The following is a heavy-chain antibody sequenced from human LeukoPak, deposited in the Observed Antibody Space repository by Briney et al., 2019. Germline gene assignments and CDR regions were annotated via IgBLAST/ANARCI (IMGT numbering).Heavy chain of an antibody. V-gene: IGHV4-39*01. D-gene: IGHD3-22*01. J-gene: IGHJ3*02. Sequence: TPSETLSLTCTVSGGSISSSSYYWGWTRQPPGKGLEWIGSIYYSGSTYYNPSLKSRVTISVDTSKNQFSLKLSSVTAADTAVYYCAGPLPKYYYDSSGYYGTLIAFDIWGQGTMVTVSS. CDR3: AGPLPKYYYDSSGYYGTLIAFDI. CDR2: IYYSGST. CDR1: GGSISSSSYY.